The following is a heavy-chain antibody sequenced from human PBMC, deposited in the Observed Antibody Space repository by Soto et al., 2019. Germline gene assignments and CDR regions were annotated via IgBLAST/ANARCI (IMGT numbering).Heavy chain of an antibody. CDR2: ISSTSTYT. CDR1: GFTFRSYA. Sequence: GGSLRLSCAASGFTFRSYAMNWVRQTQEKGLEWVSSISSTSTYTHYADSVKGRFTISRDNANNSLFLQMNSLRAEDTAIYYCARDLALAGNYCGQGALVTVS. V-gene: IGHV3-21*01. J-gene: IGHJ4*02. D-gene: IGHD6-19*01. CDR3: ARDLALAGNY.